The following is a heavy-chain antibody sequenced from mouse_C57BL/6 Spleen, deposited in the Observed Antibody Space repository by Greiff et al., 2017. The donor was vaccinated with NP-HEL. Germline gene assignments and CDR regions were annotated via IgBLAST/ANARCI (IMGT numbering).Heavy chain of an antibody. V-gene: IGHV1-82*01. J-gene: IGHJ1*03. CDR3: ARSNYYGSSYWYFDV. D-gene: IGHD1-1*01. Sequence: VQLQQSGPELVKPGASVKISCKASGYAFSSSWMNWVKQRPGKGLEWIGRIYPGDGDTNYNGKFKGKVTLTADKSSSTAYIQLSSLTSEDSAVYFCARSNYYGSSYWYFDVWGTGTTVTVSS. CDR1: GYAFSSSW. CDR2: IYPGDGDT.